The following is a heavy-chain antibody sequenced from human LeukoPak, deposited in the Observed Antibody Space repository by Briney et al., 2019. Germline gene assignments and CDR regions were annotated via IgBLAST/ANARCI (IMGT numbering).Heavy chain of an antibody. D-gene: IGHD3-9*01. J-gene: IGHJ4*02. CDR3: AKRRTNYDILTGDFDY. V-gene: IGHV3-23*01. CDR1: GFTFSSYG. Sequence: GGSLRLSCAASGFTFSSYGMSWVRQAPGKGLEWVSGISGSGGNTFYADSVKGRFTISRDNSKNTLYLQMNSLRAEDTAIYYCAKRRTNYDILTGDFDYWGQRTLVTVSS. CDR2: ISGSGGNT.